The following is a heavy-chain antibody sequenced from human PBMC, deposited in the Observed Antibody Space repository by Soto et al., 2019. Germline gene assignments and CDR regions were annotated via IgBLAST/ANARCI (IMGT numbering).Heavy chain of an antibody. V-gene: IGHV4-4*02. CDR1: GDSVSHNKW. D-gene: IGHD4-17*01. CDR2: VFRSGDT. J-gene: IGHJ4*02. CDR3: AKNGDYVLEY. Sequence: SETLSLPCAVSGDSVSHNKWWSWVRLSPGKGLEWIGEVFRSGDTNYNPSLKSRVTISMDKSENEFLLQLKSVTAADTAMDYCAKNGDYVLEYWGQGTLVTVSS.